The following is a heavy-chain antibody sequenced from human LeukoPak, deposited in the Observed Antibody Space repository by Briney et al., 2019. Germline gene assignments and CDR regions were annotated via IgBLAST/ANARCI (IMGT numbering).Heavy chain of an antibody. D-gene: IGHD2-15*01. CDR1: GFTFSSYG. CDR3: AKDVGYCSGGSCYYFDY. CDR2: IRYDGSNK. Sequence: GGSLRLCCAASGFTFSSYGMHWVRQALGKGLEWVAFIRYDGSNKYYADSVKGRFTISRDNSKNTLYLQMNSLRAEDTAVYYCAKDVGYCSGGSCYYFDYWGQGTLVTVSS. V-gene: IGHV3-30*02. J-gene: IGHJ4*02.